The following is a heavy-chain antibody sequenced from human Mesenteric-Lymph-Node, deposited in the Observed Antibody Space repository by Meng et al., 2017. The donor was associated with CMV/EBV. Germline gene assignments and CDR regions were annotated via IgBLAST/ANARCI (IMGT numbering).Heavy chain of an antibody. Sequence: QVQLVQSGAEVKKPGPSVTVSSKASGGTFSSYTISWVRQAPGQGLEWMGRIIPILGIANYAQKYQGRVTITADKSTSTAYMELSSLRSEDTAMYYCAGGIAAAGSRWFDPWGQGTLVTVSS. J-gene: IGHJ5*02. CDR3: AGGIAAAGSRWFDP. CDR2: IIPILGIA. D-gene: IGHD6-13*01. CDR1: GGTFSSYT. V-gene: IGHV1-69*02.